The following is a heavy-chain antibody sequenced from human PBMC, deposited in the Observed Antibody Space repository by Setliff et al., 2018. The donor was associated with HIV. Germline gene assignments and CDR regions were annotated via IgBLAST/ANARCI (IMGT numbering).Heavy chain of an antibody. CDR3: ARDRDIVVVPASPQDYYYYMDV. CDR1: GGSISSGNYY. V-gene: IGHV4-61*02. CDR2: IYSSGST. Sequence: KTSETLSLTCTVSGGSISSGNYYWSWIRQPAGKGLEWIGRIYSSGSTNYNPSLKSRVTISINTSKNQFSLKLSSVTAADTAVYYCARDRDIVVVPASPQDYYYYMDVWGKGTTVTVSS. D-gene: IGHD2-2*01. J-gene: IGHJ6*03.